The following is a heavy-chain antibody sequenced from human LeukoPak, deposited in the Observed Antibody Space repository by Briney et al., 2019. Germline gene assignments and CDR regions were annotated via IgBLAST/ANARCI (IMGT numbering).Heavy chain of an antibody. CDR1: GYTFTSYY. V-gene: IGHV1-46*01. CDR3: ARGVPAGEGYYMDV. D-gene: IGHD3-10*01. CDR2: INPSGCST. Sequence: GASVKVSCKASGYTFTSYYMHWVRQATGQGLEWMGIINPSGCSTSYAQKFQGRVTRTRDTSTSTGYMELSSLRSEDTAVYYCARGVPAGEGYYMDVWGKGTTVTISS. J-gene: IGHJ6*03.